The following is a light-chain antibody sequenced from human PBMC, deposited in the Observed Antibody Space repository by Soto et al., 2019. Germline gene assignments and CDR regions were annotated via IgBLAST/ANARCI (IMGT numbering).Light chain of an antibody. V-gene: IGKV3-11*01. CDR1: QSVNIN. CDR3: QHRKNWLLT. CDR2: DAA. Sequence: EVVMTQSPATLSVSPGERATLSCRASQSVNINLAWYQQKPGQAPRLLIYDAANRATGIPARFSGSGSGTDFTLTISSLEPEDFAVYWCQHRKNWLLTFGGGTKVEVK. J-gene: IGKJ4*01.